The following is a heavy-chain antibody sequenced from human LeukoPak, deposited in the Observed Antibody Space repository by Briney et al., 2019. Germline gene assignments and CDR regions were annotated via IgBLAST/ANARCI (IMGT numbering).Heavy chain of an antibody. Sequence: SVKVSCKASGGTFSSYAISWVRQAPGQGLEWMGGIIPIFGTANYAQKFQGRVTITTDESASTAYMELSSLRSEDTAVYYCATTFYDSSGYYLSYFDYWGQGTLVTVSS. V-gene: IGHV1-69*05. CDR2: IIPIFGTA. D-gene: IGHD3-22*01. CDR3: ATTFYDSSGYYLSYFDY. CDR1: GGTFSSYA. J-gene: IGHJ4*02.